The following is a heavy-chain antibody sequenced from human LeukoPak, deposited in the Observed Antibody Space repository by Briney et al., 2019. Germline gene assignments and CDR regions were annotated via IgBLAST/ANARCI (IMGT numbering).Heavy chain of an antibody. D-gene: IGHD4-11*01. CDR2: INWNGGST. CDR3: ARGRGFYSDKLPGDY. CDR1: GFTFNTYG. J-gene: IGHJ4*02. Sequence: PGGSLRLSCAASGFTFNTYGMSWVRQAPGKGLEWVSGINWNGGSTGYADSVKGRFTISRDNARNSLYLQMNSLRAEDTALYYCARGRGFYSDKLPGDYWGQGTLVTVSS. V-gene: IGHV3-20*04.